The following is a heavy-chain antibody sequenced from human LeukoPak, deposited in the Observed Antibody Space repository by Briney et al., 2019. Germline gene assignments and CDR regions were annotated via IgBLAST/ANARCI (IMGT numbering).Heavy chain of an antibody. V-gene: IGHV3-21*01. CDR1: GFTFSSYS. CDR2: ISSSSSYI. J-gene: IGHJ5*02. D-gene: IGHD3-9*01. Sequence: NPGGSLRLFCAASGFTFSSYSMNWVRQAPGKGLEGVSSISSSSSYIYYADAVKGRFTISRDNAKNSLYLQMNSLRAEDTAVYYCARLGVYFDFWFDPWGQGTLVTVSS. CDR3: ARLGVYFDFWFDP.